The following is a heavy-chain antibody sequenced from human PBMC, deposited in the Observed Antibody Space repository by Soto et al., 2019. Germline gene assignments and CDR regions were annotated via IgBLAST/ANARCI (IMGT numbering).Heavy chain of an antibody. CDR2: INHLTTT. CDR3: ARGYDTALAPIF. Sequence: SETLSLTCAVYGGSSSSYHWSWIRQTPGKGLEWIGEINHLTTTNCNPSLKSRVIISLDTPKNQFSLKLSSVTAADTAVYYCARGYDTALAPIFWGQGILVTVS. V-gene: IGHV4-34*01. J-gene: IGHJ4*02. CDR1: GGSSSSYH. D-gene: IGHD5-18*01.